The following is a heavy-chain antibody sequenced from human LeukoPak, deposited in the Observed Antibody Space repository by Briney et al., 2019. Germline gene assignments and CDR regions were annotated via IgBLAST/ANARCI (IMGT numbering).Heavy chain of an antibody. CDR3: ARFWSGYYNDAFDI. J-gene: IGHJ3*02. V-gene: IGHV4-39*01. CDR1: GGSISSSSYY. D-gene: IGHD3-3*01. CDR2: IYYSGST. Sequence: PSETLSLTCTVSGGSISSSSYYWGWIRQPPGKGLEWIGSIYYSGSTYYNPSLKSRVTISVDASKNQFSLKLSSVTAADTAVYYCARFWSGYYNDAFDIWGQGTMVTVSS.